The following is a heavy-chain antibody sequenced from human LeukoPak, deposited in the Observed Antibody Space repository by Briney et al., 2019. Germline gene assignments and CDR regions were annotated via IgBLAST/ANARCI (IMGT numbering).Heavy chain of an antibody. CDR1: GFTFDDYA. Sequence: GRSLRLSCAASGFTFDDYAMHWVRQAPGKGLEWVSGISWNSGSIGYADSVKGRFTISRDNAKNSLYLQMNSLRAEDTALYYCARDSIAVAGAFDIWGQGTMVTVSS. CDR2: ISWNSGSI. CDR3: ARDSIAVAGAFDI. V-gene: IGHV3-9*01. J-gene: IGHJ3*02. D-gene: IGHD6-19*01.